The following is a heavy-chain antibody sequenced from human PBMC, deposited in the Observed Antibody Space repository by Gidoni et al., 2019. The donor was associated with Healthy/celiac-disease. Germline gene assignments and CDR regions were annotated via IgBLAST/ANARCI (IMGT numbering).Heavy chain of an antibody. CDR3: ASMSTFGGVTNAFDY. CDR2: IYHSGST. Sequence: QVQLQESGPGLVKPSSTLSLTCAFSCGSISSSNWWSWVRQPPGKGLEWIGEIYHSGSTKDNPALKSRVTKSVDKSKNQFSRKLSAVTAADKAVYYCASMSTFGGVTNAFDYWGQGTLVTVSS. V-gene: IGHV4-4*02. D-gene: IGHD3-16*01. J-gene: IGHJ4*02. CDR1: CGSISSSNW.